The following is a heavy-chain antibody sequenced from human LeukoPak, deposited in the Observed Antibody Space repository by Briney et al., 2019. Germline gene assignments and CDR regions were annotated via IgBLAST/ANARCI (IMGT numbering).Heavy chain of an antibody. CDR1: GYTFTSYD. Sequence: ASVKVSCKASGYTFTSYDINWVRQATGQGLEWMGWMNPNSGNTGYAQKFQGRVTMTRNTSISTAYMELSSLRSEDTALYYCARDPDADILTGSWGQGTLVTVSS. V-gene: IGHV1-8*01. CDR3: ARDPDADILTGS. J-gene: IGHJ4*02. D-gene: IGHD3-9*01. CDR2: MNPNSGNT.